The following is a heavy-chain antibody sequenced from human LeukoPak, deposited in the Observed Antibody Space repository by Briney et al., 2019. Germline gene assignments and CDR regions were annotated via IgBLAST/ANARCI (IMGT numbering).Heavy chain of an antibody. CDR3: AKKGYYDGSGYYMYYFDH. Sequence: PGGSLRLSCVASGFTFSSYWMHWVRQDPRKGLVWVSRISGDGRNINYADSVRGRFTISRDNAKNTLYLQMNTLRVEDTAVYYCAKKGYYDGSGYYMYYFDHWGQGTLVTVSS. J-gene: IGHJ4*02. CDR1: GFTFSSYW. CDR2: ISGDGRNI. D-gene: IGHD3-22*01. V-gene: IGHV3-74*01.